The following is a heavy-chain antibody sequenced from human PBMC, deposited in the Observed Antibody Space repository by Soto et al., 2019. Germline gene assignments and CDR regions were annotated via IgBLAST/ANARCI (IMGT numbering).Heavy chain of an antibody. CDR3: AREDSGYDLV. V-gene: IGHV1-18*01. J-gene: IGHJ4*02. Sequence: ASVKVSCKASGYTFTSYGISWVRQAPGQGLEWMGWISAHNGNKKYAQKLQGRVTITRDTSASTAYMELSSLRSEDTAVYYCAREDSGYDLVWGQGTLVTVSS. D-gene: IGHD5-12*01. CDR2: ISAHNGNK. CDR1: GYTFTSYG.